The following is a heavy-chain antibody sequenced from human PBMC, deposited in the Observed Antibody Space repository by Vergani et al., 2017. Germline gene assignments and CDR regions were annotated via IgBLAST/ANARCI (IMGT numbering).Heavy chain of an antibody. Sequence: EVQLVESGGGLVQPGRSLRLSCAASGFTFGEYAMSWFLQAPGKGLEWVGYIRSKAYGGTTEYAASVKGRFTISRDDSKSIAYLQMNSLKTEDTAVYYCTRDGDYGDYVFDYWGQGTPVTVSS. J-gene: IGHJ4*02. V-gene: IGHV3-49*03. CDR3: TRDGDYGDYVFDY. D-gene: IGHD4-17*01. CDR2: IRSKAYGGTT. CDR1: GFTFGEYA.